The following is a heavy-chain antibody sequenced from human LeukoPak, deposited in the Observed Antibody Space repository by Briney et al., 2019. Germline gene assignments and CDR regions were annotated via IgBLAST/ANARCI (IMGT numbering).Heavy chain of an antibody. CDR2: ISSSSSTI. CDR1: GFTFSSYS. V-gene: IGHV3-48*01. CDR3: ARADRLLWFGELLHPHMDV. D-gene: IGHD3-10*01. Sequence: GGSLRLSCAASGFTFSSYSMNWVRQAPGKGLEWVSYISSSSSTIYYADSVEGRFTISRDNAKNSLYLQMNSLRAEDTAVYYCARADRLLWFGELLHPHMDVWGQGTTVTVSS. J-gene: IGHJ6*02.